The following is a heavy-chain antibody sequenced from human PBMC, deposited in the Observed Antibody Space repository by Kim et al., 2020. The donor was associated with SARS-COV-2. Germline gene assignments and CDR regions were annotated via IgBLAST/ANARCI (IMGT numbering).Heavy chain of an antibody. J-gene: IGHJ5*02. CDR3: ARYLGQWPTSGKLGNWFDP. D-gene: IGHD3-16*01. V-gene: IGHV4-61*01. Sequence: SETLSLTCTVSGGSVSSGSYYWSWIRQPPGKGLEWIGYIYYSGSTNYNPSLKSRVTISVDTSKNQFSLKLSSVTAADTAVYYCARYLGQWPTSGKLGNWFDPWGQGTLVTVSS. CDR2: IYYSGST. CDR1: GGSVSSGSYY.